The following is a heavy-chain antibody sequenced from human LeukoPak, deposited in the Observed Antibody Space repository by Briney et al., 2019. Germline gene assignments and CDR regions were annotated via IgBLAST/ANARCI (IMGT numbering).Heavy chain of an antibody. CDR2: ISSSSSYI. Sequence: GGSLRLSCAASGFTFSSYSMNWARQAPGKGLEWVSSISSSSSYIYYADSVKGRFTISRDNAKNSLYLQMNSLRAEDTAVYYCARDTMIVGFDIWGQGTMVTVSS. V-gene: IGHV3-21*01. J-gene: IGHJ3*02. CDR1: GFTFSSYS. D-gene: IGHD3-22*01. CDR3: ARDTMIVGFDI.